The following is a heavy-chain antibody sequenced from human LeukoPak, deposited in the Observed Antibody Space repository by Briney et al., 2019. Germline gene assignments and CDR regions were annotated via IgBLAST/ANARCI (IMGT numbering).Heavy chain of an antibody. D-gene: IGHD4-17*01. Sequence: SETLSLTCTVSGGSISSYYWSWIRQPPGKGLEWIGYIYYSGSTNYNPSLKSRVTISVDTSKNQFSLKLSSVTAADTAVYYCARVSDDYGDYYFDHWGQGTLVTVSS. CDR1: GGSISSYY. CDR2: IYYSGST. V-gene: IGHV4-59*01. J-gene: IGHJ4*02. CDR3: ARVSDDYGDYYFDH.